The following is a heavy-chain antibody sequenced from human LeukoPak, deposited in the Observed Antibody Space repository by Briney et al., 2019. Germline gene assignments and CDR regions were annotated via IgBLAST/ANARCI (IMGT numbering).Heavy chain of an antibody. CDR3: ARAGHTYVSPMTDY. CDR2: INWNGGST. D-gene: IGHD5-18*01. J-gene: IGHJ4*02. Sequence: SGGSLRLSCAASGFTFDDYAMNWVRQVPGKGLEWVSGINWNGGSTGYADSVKGRFTISRDNAKNSLYLQMNSLRAEDTALYYCARAGHTYVSPMTDYWGQGTLVTVSS. V-gene: IGHV3-20*04. CDR1: GFTFDDYA.